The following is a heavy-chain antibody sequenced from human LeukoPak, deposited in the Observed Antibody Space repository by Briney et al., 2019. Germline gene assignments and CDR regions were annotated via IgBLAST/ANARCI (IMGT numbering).Heavy chain of an antibody. CDR2: IFYSGTT. V-gene: IGHV4-59*01. CDR1: GGSINGYY. D-gene: IGHD2-21*02. Sequence: PSETLSLTXTVSGGSINGYYWSWIRQPPGKGLEWIAYIFYSGTTNYNPSLKSRVTISVDTSKNQFSLKLRSVTAADTAVYYCARVTGDYYFDYWGQGTLVTVSS. CDR3: ARVTGDYYFDY. J-gene: IGHJ4*02.